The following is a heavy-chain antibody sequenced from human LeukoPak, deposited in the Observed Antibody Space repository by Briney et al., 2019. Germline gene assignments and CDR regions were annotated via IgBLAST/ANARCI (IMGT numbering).Heavy chain of an antibody. V-gene: IGHV3-30*02. CDR1: GFTFSNYG. D-gene: IGHD4/OR15-4a*01. CDR2: IRYDGSNK. J-gene: IGHJ4*02. Sequence: RAGGSLRLSCAASGFTFSNYGMHWVRQAPGKGLEWVAFIRYDGSNKYYADSVKGRFTISRDNAKNSVYLQMNSLRAEDTAVYYCARDVDYANPRHDYWGQGTLVTVSS. CDR3: ARDVDYANPRHDY.